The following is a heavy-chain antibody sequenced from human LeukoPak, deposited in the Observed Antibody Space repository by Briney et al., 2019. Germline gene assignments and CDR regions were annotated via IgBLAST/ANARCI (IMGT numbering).Heavy chain of an antibody. CDR2: MYYSGST. Sequence: PSETLSLTCTVSGGSISSSSYYWGWIRQPPGKGLEWIGSMYYSGSTYYNPSLKSRVTISVDTPKNQFSLKLSSVTAADTAVYYCARGGYYGSGSYYGDYYFDYWGQGTLVTVSS. D-gene: IGHD3-10*01. CDR1: GGSISSSSYY. CDR3: ARGGYYGSGSYYGDYYFDY. V-gene: IGHV4-39*07. J-gene: IGHJ4*02.